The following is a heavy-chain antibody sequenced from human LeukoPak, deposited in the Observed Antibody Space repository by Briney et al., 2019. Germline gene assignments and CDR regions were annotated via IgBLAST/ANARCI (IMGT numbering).Heavy chain of an antibody. CDR1: GFTFSNYW. CDR2: IKGDECGT. D-gene: IGHD3-3*01. Sequence: PGGSLRLSCVGSGFTFSNYWMHWVRQVPGKGLVWVSQIKGDECGTSYADSVKGRFTISRDNAKNTLYLQMDSLRGEDTAVYFCAKGNDYWRGFIADWGQGTLVTVST. J-gene: IGHJ4*02. CDR3: AKGNDYWRGFIAD. V-gene: IGHV3-74*01.